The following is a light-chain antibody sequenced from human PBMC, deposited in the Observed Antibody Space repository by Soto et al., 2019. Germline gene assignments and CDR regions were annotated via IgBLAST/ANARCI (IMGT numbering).Light chain of an antibody. CDR3: QQANSFPLT. Sequence: DIQMPPSPSSLSASVGYRFTLTGRASQGISNYLAWYQQKPGKVPKLLIYAASTLQSGVPSRFSGSGSGTDFTLTISSLQPEDVATYYCQQANSFPLTFGQGTQLEIK. V-gene: IGKV1-27*01. CDR1: QGISNY. J-gene: IGKJ5*01. CDR2: AAS.